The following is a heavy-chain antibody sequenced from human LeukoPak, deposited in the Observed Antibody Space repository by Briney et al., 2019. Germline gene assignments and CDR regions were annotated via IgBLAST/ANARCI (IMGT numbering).Heavy chain of an antibody. CDR3: ARVRGYSYGSYYYYMDV. CDR1: GYTFTSYG. D-gene: IGHD5-18*01. CDR2: ISAYNGNT. V-gene: IGHV1-18*01. J-gene: IGHJ6*03. Sequence: ASVKVSCKASGYTFTSYGISWVRQAPGQGLEWMGWISAYNGNTNYAQKLQGRVTMTTDTSTSTAYMELRSLRSDDTAVYYCARVRGYSYGSYYYYMDVWGKGTTVTISS.